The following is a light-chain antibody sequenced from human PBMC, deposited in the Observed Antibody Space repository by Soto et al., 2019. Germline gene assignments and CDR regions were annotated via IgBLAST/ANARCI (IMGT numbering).Light chain of an antibody. CDR1: QSLLHSNGYNY. Sequence: DIVMTQSPLSLPVTPGEPASISCRSSQSLLHSNGYNYLDWYLQKPGQSPQLLIYSGSNRASGVPDMFSGSRSGTDCTLKIRRVEAEDVGTHYSMQAVQVPRTVCRGTRLEIK. CDR3: MQAVQVPRT. CDR2: SGS. J-gene: IGKJ2*01. V-gene: IGKV2-28*01.